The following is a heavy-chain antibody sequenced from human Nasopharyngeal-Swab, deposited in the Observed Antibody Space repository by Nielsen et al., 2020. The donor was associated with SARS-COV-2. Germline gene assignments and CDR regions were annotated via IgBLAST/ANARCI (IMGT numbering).Heavy chain of an antibody. Sequence: ASVKVSCKASGDTFTSYDINWVRQATGQGLEWMGWMNPNSGNTGYAQKLQGRVTMTRNTSISTAYIELSSLRSEHTAVYYCARWGITMTTNPHGALEPWGQGTLVTVSS. CDR2: MNPNSGNT. D-gene: IGHD3-22*01. CDR1: GDTFTSYD. J-gene: IGHJ5*02. CDR3: ARWGITMTTNPHGALEP. V-gene: IGHV1-8*01.